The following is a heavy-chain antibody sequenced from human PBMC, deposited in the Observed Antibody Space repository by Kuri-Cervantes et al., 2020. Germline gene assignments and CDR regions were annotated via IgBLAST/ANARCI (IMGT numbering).Heavy chain of an antibody. CDR2: INHSGST. V-gene: IGHV4-38-2*01. CDR1: GYSISSGYY. J-gene: IGHJ4*02. Sequence: SETLSLTCAVSGYSISSGYYWGWIRQPPGKGLEWIGSINHSGSTNYNPSLKSRVTISVDTSKNQFSLKLSSVTAADTAVYYCARGSGSANLDYWVQGTLVTVSS. CDR3: ARGSGSANLDY. D-gene: IGHD1-26*01.